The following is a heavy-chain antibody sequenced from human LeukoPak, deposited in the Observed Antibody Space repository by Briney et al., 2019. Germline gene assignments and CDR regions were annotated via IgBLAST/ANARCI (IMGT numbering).Heavy chain of an antibody. CDR3: AREGGGDPLDY. CDR2: IYHSGST. CDR1: GYSISSGYY. J-gene: IGHJ4*02. V-gene: IGHV4-38-2*02. D-gene: IGHD3-16*01. Sequence: SETLSLTCTVSGYSISSGYYWGWIRQPPGKGLEWIGSIYHSGSTYYNPSLKSRVTISVDTSKNQFSLKLSSVTAADTAVYYCAREGGGDPLDYWGQGTLVTVSS.